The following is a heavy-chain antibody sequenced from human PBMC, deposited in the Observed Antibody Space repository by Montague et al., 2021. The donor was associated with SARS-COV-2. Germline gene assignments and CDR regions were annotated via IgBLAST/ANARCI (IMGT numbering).Heavy chain of an antibody. D-gene: IGHD2-21*02. Sequence: SLRLSCAASGFTFSNYAMNWVRQAPGKGLEWVAVILYDGSDKYYTDSVKGRFTISRDNSKNTLYLQMNSLRAEDTAVYYCARELTYYGMDVWGQGTTVTVSS. V-gene: IGHV3-30*04. CDR3: ARELTYYGMDV. J-gene: IGHJ6*02. CDR1: GFTFSNYA. CDR2: ILYDGSDK.